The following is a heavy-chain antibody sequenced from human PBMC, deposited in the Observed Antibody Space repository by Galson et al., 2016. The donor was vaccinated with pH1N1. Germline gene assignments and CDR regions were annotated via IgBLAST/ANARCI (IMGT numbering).Heavy chain of an antibody. CDR2: ISHDGTVT. D-gene: IGHD3-22*01. Sequence: SLRLSCAASGFTFSSYGMQWVRQAPGKGLEWVAVISHDGTVTYYADSVKGRFTISRDSSKNTLSLQMNSPRAEDTAVYYCAKEMTVKTSENFDYWGQGTLVTVSS. J-gene: IGHJ4*02. CDR1: GFTFSSYG. V-gene: IGHV3-30*18. CDR3: AKEMTVKTSENFDY.